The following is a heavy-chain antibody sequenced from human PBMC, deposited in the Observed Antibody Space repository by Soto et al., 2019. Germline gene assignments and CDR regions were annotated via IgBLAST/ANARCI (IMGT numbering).Heavy chain of an antibody. J-gene: IGHJ5*02. CDR2: IYYSGST. CDR1: GGSISSGDYY. CDR3: ARAPFLEWLLFEGNNWFDP. Sequence: SETLSLTCTVSGGSISSGDYYWSWIRQPPGKGLEWIGYIYYSGSTYYNPSLKSRVTISVDTSKNQFSLKLSSVTAADTAVYYCARAPFLEWLLFEGNNWFDPWGQGTLVTVSS. V-gene: IGHV4-30-4*01. D-gene: IGHD3-3*01.